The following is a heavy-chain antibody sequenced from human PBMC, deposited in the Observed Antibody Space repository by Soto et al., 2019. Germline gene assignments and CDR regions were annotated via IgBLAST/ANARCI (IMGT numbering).Heavy chain of an antibody. J-gene: IGHJ6*02. V-gene: IGHV2-5*01. D-gene: IGHD6-13*01. CDR2: IYWNDEQ. CDR3: AHRLPGPSGYDV. CDR1: GFSLTIGVVG. Sequence: GPTLVNPTQTLTLTCTFSGFSLTIGVVGVGWIRQPPGEALEWLALIYWNDEQYYNPSLRNRLTITRDTSKNQVVLTMTNMDPVDTATYYCAHRLPGPSGYDVWGQGTTVTVSS.